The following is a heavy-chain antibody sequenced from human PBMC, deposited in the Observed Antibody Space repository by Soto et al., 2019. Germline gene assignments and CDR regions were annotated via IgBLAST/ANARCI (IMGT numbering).Heavy chain of an antibody. J-gene: IGHJ1*01. Sequence: QVQLVESGGGVVQPGTSLRVSCVGSGFTFRSYVIHWVRQAPGKGLEWVALTSYDGSDKYYGDSVRCRFTISRDNSRNTVDLQMDRLRLEDTALYYCARWGTTGGLDVWGQGTLVSVSS. V-gene: IGHV3-30*19. CDR1: GFTFRSYV. CDR2: TSYDGSDK. D-gene: IGHD3-16*01. CDR3: ARWGTTGGLDV.